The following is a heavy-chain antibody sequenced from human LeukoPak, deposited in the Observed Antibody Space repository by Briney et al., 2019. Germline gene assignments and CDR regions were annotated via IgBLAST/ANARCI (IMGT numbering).Heavy chain of an antibody. D-gene: IGHD3-22*01. V-gene: IGHV3-15*07. CDR1: GFTFSNAW. Sequence: PGGSLRLSCAASGFTFSNAWMNWVRQAPGKGLEWVGRIKSKTDGGTTDYAAPVRGRFTISRDDSKNTLYLQMDSLKTEDTAVYYCTTDPPHYYDSSGYYYERDFDYWGQGTLVTVSS. CDR2: IKSKTDGGTT. J-gene: IGHJ4*02. CDR3: TTDPPHYYDSSGYYYERDFDY.